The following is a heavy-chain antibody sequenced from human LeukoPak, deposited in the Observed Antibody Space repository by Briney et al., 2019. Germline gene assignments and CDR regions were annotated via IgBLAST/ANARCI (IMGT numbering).Heavy chain of an antibody. V-gene: IGHV3-74*01. CDR3: VSFYETY. J-gene: IGHJ4*02. Sequence: QTGGSLRLSCAASGNYGMHLVRQAPGKGLVWVSHINSDGSWTSYADSVKGRFTISKDNAKNTVYLQMNNLRAEDTAVYYCVSFYETYWGRGTLVTVSS. CDR2: INSDGSWT. CDR1: GNYG. D-gene: IGHD2/OR15-2a*01.